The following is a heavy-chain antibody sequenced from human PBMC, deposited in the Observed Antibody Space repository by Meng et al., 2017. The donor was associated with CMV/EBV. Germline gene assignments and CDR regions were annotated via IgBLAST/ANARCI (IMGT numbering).Heavy chain of an antibody. V-gene: IGHV4-34*01. J-gene: IGHJ5*02. Sequence: CFSGYYWSGIRQPPGKGLEWIGEINHSGSTNYNPSLKSRVTISVDTSKNQFSLKLSSVTAADTAVYYCARGERNYDSSGYTTNWFDPWGQGTLVTVSS. CDR1: CFSGYY. CDR2: INHSGST. CDR3: ARGERNYDSSGYTTNWFDP. D-gene: IGHD3-22*01.